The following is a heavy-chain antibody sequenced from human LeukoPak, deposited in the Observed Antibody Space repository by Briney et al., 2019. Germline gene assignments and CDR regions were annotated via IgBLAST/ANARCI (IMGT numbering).Heavy chain of an antibody. V-gene: IGHV4-59*08. J-gene: IGHJ6*02. D-gene: IGHD3-10*01. CDR1: GGSISSYY. Sequence: SETLSLTCTVSGGSISSYYWSWIRQPPGKGLEWIGYIYYSGSTNYNPSLKSRVTISVDTSKNQFSLKLSSVTAADTAVYYCARLKYYYGSGSDYYYGMDVWGQGTTVAVSS. CDR3: ARLKYYYGSGSDYYYGMDV. CDR2: IYYSGST.